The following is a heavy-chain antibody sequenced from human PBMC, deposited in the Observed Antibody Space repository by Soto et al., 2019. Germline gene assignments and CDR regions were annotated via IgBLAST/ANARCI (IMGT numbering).Heavy chain of an antibody. Sequence: KTSETLSLTCSVSNVSINSSYWAWIRQPPGKGLEWIGWVYYTGTTKYNPSLKSRVTISIDTSKNEFSLKLRSVTTADTAVYFCAKDRGGRGPFDPWGQGTLVTVSS. CDR1: NVSINSSY. D-gene: IGHD1-26*01. V-gene: IGHV4-59*01. J-gene: IGHJ5*01. CDR2: VYYTGTT. CDR3: AKDRGGRGPFDP.